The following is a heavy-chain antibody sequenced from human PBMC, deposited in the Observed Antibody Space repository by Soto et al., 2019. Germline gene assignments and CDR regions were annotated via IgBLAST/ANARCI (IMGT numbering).Heavy chain of an antibody. V-gene: IGHV3-33*01. CDR2: IWYDGSNK. J-gene: IGHJ6*02. CDR1: GFTFSSYG. D-gene: IGHD6-13*01. Sequence: QVQLVESGGGVVQPGRSLRLSCAASGFTFSSYGMHWVRQAPGKGLEWVAVIWYDGSNKYYADSVKGRFTISRDNSKNTLYRQMNSLRAEDTAVYYCAREFIIAAAGYYYYGMDVWGQGTTVTVSS. CDR3: AREFIIAAAGYYYYGMDV.